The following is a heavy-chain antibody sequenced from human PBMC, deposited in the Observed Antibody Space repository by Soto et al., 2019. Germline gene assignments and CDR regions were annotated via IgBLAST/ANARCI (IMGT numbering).Heavy chain of an antibody. CDR1: GDAFSNYI. Sequence: QVQLVQSGAEVKKPGSSVTVSCKASGDAFSNYIFDWVRQAPGQGLEWMGGIIPMFGTPKYAETFQDRVTISADVATATAYMELTSLRFDDTAVYYCARGRDQPPVGLYFDSWGEGTRVTVSS. V-gene: IGHV1-69*01. D-gene: IGHD1-26*01. J-gene: IGHJ4*02. CDR2: IIPMFGTP. CDR3: ARGRDQPPVGLYFDS.